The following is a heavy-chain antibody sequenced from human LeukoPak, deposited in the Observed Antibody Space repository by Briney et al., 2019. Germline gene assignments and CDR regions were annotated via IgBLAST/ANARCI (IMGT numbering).Heavy chain of an antibody. D-gene: IGHD5-18*01. CDR3: ARDAIRAAMVTANWFDP. CDR1: GFTFSSYA. V-gene: IGHV3-30*04. J-gene: IGHJ5*02. Sequence: GGSLRLSCAASGFTFSSYAMHWVRQAPGKGLEWVAVISYDGSNKYYADSVKGRFTISRDNSKNTLYLQVDSLRAEDTAVYYCARDAIRAAMVTANWFDPWGQGTLVTVSS. CDR2: ISYDGSNK.